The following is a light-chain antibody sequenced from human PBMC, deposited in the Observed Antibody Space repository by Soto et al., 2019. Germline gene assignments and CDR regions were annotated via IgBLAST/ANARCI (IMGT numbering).Light chain of an antibody. CDR1: QSVSSSY. CDR3: QDYGSSRT. J-gene: IGKJ1*01. Sequence: ETVSTQSPGTLSLSSGERATLSCRASQSVSSSYLAWYQQKPGQAPRLLIYGASSRATGIPDRFSGSGSGTDFTLTISRLEPEDFAVYYCQDYGSSRTFGQGTKVDIK. CDR2: GAS. V-gene: IGKV3-20*01.